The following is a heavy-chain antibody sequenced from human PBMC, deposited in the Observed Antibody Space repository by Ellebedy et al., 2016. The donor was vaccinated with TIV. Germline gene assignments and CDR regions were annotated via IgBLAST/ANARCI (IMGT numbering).Heavy chain of an antibody. Sequence: GESLKISCSASGFIFSPYNMNWVRQAPGKGLEWVSSIGGSPYNIYYGYSVKGRFTVSRDNAKNSLYLQMNSLRAEDTAVYYCARTNHSTGFDYWGQGTLVTVSS. V-gene: IGHV3-21*01. CDR1: GFIFSPYN. J-gene: IGHJ4*02. CDR3: ARTNHSTGFDY. CDR2: IGGSPYNI. D-gene: IGHD6-25*01.